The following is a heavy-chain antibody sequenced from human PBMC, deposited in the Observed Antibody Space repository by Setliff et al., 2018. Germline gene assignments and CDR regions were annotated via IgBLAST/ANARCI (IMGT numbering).Heavy chain of an antibody. J-gene: IGHJ3*02. CDR3: PRVGPLTDDAFEN. D-gene: IGHD1-26*01. V-gene: IGHV5-51*01. CDR2: IYPADSDT. Sequence: GESLKISCKGSGYTFTNYWIAWVRQMPGKGLEYMGIIYPADSDTTYSPSFQGQVTISADKSINTAYLQWSSLKASDTAIYYCPRVGPLTDDAFENWGQGTMVTVSS. CDR1: GYTFTNYW.